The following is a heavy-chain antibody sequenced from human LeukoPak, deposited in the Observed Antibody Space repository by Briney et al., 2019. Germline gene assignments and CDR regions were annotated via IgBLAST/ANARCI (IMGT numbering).Heavy chain of an antibody. D-gene: IGHD3-22*01. Sequence: PSETLSLTCTVSGGSISSYYWSWIRQPAGKGLEWIGRVYTSGSTNYNPSLKSRVTMSVDTSKNQFSLKLSSVTAADTAVYYCARASYDSSGYYDAFDIWGQGTMVTVSS. CDR3: ARASYDSSGYYDAFDI. J-gene: IGHJ3*02. V-gene: IGHV4-4*07. CDR2: VYTSGST. CDR1: GGSISSYY.